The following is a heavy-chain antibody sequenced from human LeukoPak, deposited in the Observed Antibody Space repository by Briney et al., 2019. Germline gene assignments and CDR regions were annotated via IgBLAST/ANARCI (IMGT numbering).Heavy chain of an antibody. CDR2: ISDSGGST. V-gene: IGHV3-23*01. D-gene: IGHD3-3*01. Sequence: PGGSLRLSCAASGFTFSSYAMSWVRQAPGKGLEWVSAISDSGGSTYYADSVKGRFTISRDNAKNTLYLQMNSLRAEDTAVYYCAREYYDFWSGYWNYWGQGTLVTVSS. CDR3: AREYYDFWSGYWNY. J-gene: IGHJ4*02. CDR1: GFTFSSYA.